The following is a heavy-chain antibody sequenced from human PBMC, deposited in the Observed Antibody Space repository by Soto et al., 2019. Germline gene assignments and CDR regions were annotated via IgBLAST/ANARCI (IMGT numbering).Heavy chain of an antibody. J-gene: IGHJ3*02. D-gene: IGHD2-15*01. CDR1: GGSISSSSYY. V-gene: IGHV4-39*01. CDR3: ARHLKTRIGAFDI. Sequence: QLQLQESGPGLVKPSETLSLTCTVSGGSISSSSYYWGWIRQPPGKGLEWIGSIYYSGSTYYNPSLKSRVTISVDTSKNQFSLKLSSVTAADTAVYYCARHLKTRIGAFDIWGQGTMVTVSS. CDR2: IYYSGST.